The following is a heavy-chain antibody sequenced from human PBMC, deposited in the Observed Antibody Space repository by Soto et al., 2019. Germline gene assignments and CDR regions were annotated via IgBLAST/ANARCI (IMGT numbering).Heavy chain of an antibody. CDR1: GGSLSSGDYY. V-gene: IGHV4-31*03. Sequence: QVQLQESGPGLVKSSQTLSLTCIVSGGSLSSGDYYWSWLRQHTGKGLEWIGYITYSGSTYYTPALKSRVTISIDTSNNQFSLKLNSLTATDTAVYYCAREDWADKARFDPWGQGTLVTVSS. CDR2: ITYSGST. J-gene: IGHJ5*02. CDR3: AREDWADKARFDP. D-gene: IGHD2-21*01.